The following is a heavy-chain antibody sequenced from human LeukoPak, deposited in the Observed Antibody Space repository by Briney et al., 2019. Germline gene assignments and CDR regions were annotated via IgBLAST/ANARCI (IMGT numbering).Heavy chain of an antibody. CDR2: ISAGGGT. V-gene: IGHV3-23*01. J-gene: IGHJ3*01. D-gene: IGHD5/OR15-5a*01. Sequence: PGGSLRLSCAASGFTFSNFSLIWVRQAPVKELDWVSSISAGGGTQYADAVRGRFTISRDNSKNTLYLHMNSLRAEDTAVYFCARDPNGVHVGAFEFWGHGTMVTVSS. CDR3: ARDPNGVHVGAFEF. CDR1: GFTFSNFS.